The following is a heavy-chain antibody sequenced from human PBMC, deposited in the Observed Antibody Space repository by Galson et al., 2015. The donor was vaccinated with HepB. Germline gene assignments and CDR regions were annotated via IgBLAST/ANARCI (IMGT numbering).Heavy chain of an antibody. Sequence: SLRLSCAASGFTFLSYAISWVRQAPGQGLEWVSGISGSGGRTYYADSVKGRFTISRDNSKSTAYLQMSSLRAEDTAVYYCAKWGGFSFGCPGDYCSGMDVWGQGTPVTVSS. CDR1: GFTFLSYA. CDR3: AKWGGFSFGCPGDYCSGMDV. V-gene: IGHV3-23*01. CDR2: ISGSGGRT. D-gene: IGHD3-16*02. J-gene: IGHJ6*02.